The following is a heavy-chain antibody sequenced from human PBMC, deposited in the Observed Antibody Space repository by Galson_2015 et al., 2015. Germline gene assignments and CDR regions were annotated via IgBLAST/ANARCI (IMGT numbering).Heavy chain of an antibody. D-gene: IGHD6-19*01. J-gene: IGHJ4*02. CDR1: GYALTELS. V-gene: IGHV1-24*01. CDR3: ATDRGIAVAGTPYYFDY. CDR2: FDPEDGET. Sequence: SVKVSCKVSGYALTELSMHWVRQAPGKGLEWMGGFDPEDGETIYAQKFQGRVTMTEDTSTDTAYMELSSLRSEDPAVYYCATDRGIAVAGTPYYFDYWGQGTLVTVSS.